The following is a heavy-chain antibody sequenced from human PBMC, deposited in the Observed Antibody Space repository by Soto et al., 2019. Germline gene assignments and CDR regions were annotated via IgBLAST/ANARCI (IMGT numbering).Heavy chain of an antibody. J-gene: IGHJ4*02. CDR3: ARDRAGYSGYDPAVYFDY. CDR1: GGSISSYY. Sequence: QVQLQESGPGLVKPSETLSLTCTVSGGSISSYYWSWIRQPPGKGLEWIGYIYYSGSTNYNPSLKSRVTISVDTSKNQFSLKLSSVTAADTAVYYCARDRAGYSGYDPAVYFDYWGQGTLVTVSS. D-gene: IGHD5-12*01. CDR2: IYYSGST. V-gene: IGHV4-59*01.